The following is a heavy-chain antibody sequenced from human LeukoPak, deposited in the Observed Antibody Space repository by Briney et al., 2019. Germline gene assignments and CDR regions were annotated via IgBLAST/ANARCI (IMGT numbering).Heavy chain of an antibody. Sequence: GASVKVSCKASGGTFSSYAISWVRQAPGQGLKWMGGIIPIFGTANYAQKFQGRVTITADESTSTAYMELSSLRSEDTAVYYCASHRIDLHYYDSSGPDNWFDPWGQGTLVTVSS. CDR2: IIPIFGTA. CDR1: GGTFSSYA. CDR3: ASHRIDLHYYDSSGPDNWFDP. J-gene: IGHJ5*02. V-gene: IGHV1-69*13. D-gene: IGHD3-22*01.